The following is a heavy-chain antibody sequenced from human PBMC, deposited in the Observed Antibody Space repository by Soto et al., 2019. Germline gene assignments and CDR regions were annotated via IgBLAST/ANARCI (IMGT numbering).Heavy chain of an antibody. Sequence: QVQLVQSGAEVNKPGASVKVSCKTSGYTFTNYFIHWVRQAPGQGLEWMGIINPSADSTNYAQKLQGRVTVTRDTSTSTVYMELRSLSSEDTAVYFCAREYGGSRVFDYWGQGTVVTVSS. CDR2: INPSADST. J-gene: IGHJ4*02. V-gene: IGHV1-46*04. D-gene: IGHD1-26*01. CDR3: AREYGGSRVFDY. CDR1: GYTFTNYF.